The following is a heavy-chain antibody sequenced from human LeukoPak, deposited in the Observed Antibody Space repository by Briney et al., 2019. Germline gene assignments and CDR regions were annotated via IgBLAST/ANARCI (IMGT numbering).Heavy chain of an antibody. CDR2: IYTSGST. V-gene: IGHV4-4*07. CDR3: AWNYGDYAVINWFDP. CDR1: GGSISSYY. Sequence: SETLSLTCTVSGGSISSYYWSWSRQPAGKGLEWIGRIYTSGSTNYNPSLKSRVTMSVDTSKNQFSLKLSSVTAADTAVYYCAWNYGDYAVINWFDPWGQGTLVTVSS. D-gene: IGHD4-17*01. J-gene: IGHJ5*02.